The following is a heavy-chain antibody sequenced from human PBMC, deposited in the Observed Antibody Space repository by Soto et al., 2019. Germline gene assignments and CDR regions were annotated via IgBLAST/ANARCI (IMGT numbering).Heavy chain of an antibody. CDR2: ISYDGSNE. D-gene: IGHD4-17*01. J-gene: IGHJ6*02. CDR1: GFTFSSYA. V-gene: IGHV3-30-3*01. Sequence: QVQLVESGGGVVQPGRSLRLSCAASGFTFSSYAMHWVRQAPGKGLEWVAVISYDGSNEYYADSVKGRFTISRDNSKNTLYLQMNSLRAEDTAVYYCARGNPDYGDYANYYYYYGMDVWGQGTTVTVSS. CDR3: ARGNPDYGDYANYYYYYGMDV.